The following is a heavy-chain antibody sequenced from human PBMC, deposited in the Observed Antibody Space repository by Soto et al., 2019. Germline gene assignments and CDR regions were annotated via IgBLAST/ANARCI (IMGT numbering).Heavy chain of an antibody. J-gene: IGHJ6*02. D-gene: IGHD3-22*01. Sequence: PSETLSLTCTVSGGSISSYYWSWIRQPPGKGLEWIGYIYYSGSTNYNPSLKSRVTISVDTSKNQFSLKLSSVTAADTAVYYCARGYYDSSGYYYYYYGMDVWGQGTTVTVS. V-gene: IGHV4-59*01. CDR2: IYYSGST. CDR1: GGSISSYY. CDR3: ARGYYDSSGYYYYYYGMDV.